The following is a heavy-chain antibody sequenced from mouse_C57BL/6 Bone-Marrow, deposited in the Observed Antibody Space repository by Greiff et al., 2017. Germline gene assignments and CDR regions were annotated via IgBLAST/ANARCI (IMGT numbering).Heavy chain of an antibody. D-gene: IGHD1-1*01. V-gene: IGHV2-5*01. J-gene: IGHJ1*03. CDR3: ARNYYGPNWYCDV. CDR1: GFSLTSYG. Sequence: VKLVESGPGLVQPSQSLSITCTVSGFSLTSYGVHWVRQSPGKGLEWLGVIWRGGSTDYNAAFMSRLSITKDNSKSQVFFKMNSLQADDTAIYXCARNYYGPNWYCDVWGTGTTVTVSS. CDR2: IWRGGST.